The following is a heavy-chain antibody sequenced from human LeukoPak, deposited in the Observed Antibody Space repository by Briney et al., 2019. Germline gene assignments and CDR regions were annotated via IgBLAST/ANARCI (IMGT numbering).Heavy chain of an antibody. Sequence: GGSLRLSCAASGFTFSSYAMSWVRQAPGKGLEWVSAISGSGGSTYYADSVKGRFTISRDNSKNTLYLQMNSLGAEDTAVYYCAKGIYGYSYGLFDYWGQGTLVTVSS. CDR3: AKGIYGYSYGLFDY. CDR1: GFTFSSYA. CDR2: ISGSGGST. J-gene: IGHJ4*02. V-gene: IGHV3-23*01. D-gene: IGHD5-18*01.